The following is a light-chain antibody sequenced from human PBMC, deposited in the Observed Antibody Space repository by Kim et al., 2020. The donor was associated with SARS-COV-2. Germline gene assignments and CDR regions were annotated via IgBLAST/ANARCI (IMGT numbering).Light chain of an antibody. CDR1: NSNIGTNT. CDR2: ANN. J-gene: IGLJ3*02. V-gene: IGLV1-44*01. Sequence: QSVLNQTPSASGPPGQRVNISCSGSNSNIGTNTVNWYQQFPGTAPKLPIYANNHQPSGVPDRFSGSKSDTSASLAISGLQSEDEADYYCATWDASLNGWVFGGGTQLTVL. CDR3: ATWDASLNGWV.